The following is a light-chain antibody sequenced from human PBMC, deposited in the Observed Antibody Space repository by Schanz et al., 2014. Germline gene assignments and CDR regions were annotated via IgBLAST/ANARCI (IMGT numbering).Light chain of an antibody. CDR1: QSISSSY. CDR3: QQYGTSPFT. Sequence: VLTQSPGTLSVSPGETATLSCRASQSISSSYLAWYQQKPGQAPRLLIYGASSRATGIPDRFSGSGSGTDFTLTISRLEPEDFAVYYCQQYGTSPFTFGPGTKVDIK. J-gene: IGKJ3*01. V-gene: IGKV3-20*01. CDR2: GAS.